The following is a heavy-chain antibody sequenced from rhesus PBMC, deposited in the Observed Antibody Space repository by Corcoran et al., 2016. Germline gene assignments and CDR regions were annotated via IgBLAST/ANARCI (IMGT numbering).Heavy chain of an antibody. CDR3: VGSFEYFEF. V-gene: IGHV3S35*01. CDR1: GFTFSSTR. CDR2: INVDGSEK. Sequence: EVQLVESGGGLVQPGGSLRLSCAASGFTFSSTRRNWIRQAPGKRLEWVADINVDGSEKDYVDSGKGRFTISRDNAKNSIYLQMNSLRAEDTAVYYCVGSFEYFEFWGQGALVTVSS. J-gene: IGHJ1*01.